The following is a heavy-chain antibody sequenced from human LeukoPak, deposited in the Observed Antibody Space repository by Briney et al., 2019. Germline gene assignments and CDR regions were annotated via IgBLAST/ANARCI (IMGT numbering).Heavy chain of an antibody. V-gene: IGHV3-74*01. CDR2: INRDGDSR. CDR3: ARAGLLGAFDI. J-gene: IGHJ3*02. Sequence: GGSLRLSCAASGSTVSNSWMHWVRQAPGKGLVWVSRINRDGDSRTYAESVKGRFTISRDNAKNMLYLQMNSLRAEDTAVYYCARAGLLGAFDIWGQGTMVTVSS. D-gene: IGHD3-16*01. CDR1: GSTVSNSW.